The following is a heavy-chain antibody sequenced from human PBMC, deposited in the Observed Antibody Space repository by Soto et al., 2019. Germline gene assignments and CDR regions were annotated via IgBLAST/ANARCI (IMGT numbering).Heavy chain of an antibody. D-gene: IGHD3-16*01. CDR1: GFTLEDYG. CDR3: ARDKIRYENDYPDY. V-gene: IGHV3-43*01. J-gene: IGHJ4*02. Sequence: GGSMGLSSAASGFTLEDYGMHWVRQIQGKRLEWVSFISWNRATTYYAGYGEGRFTVSRDNTKNFVYLQMNSLRIEDSAVYYCARDKIRYENDYPDYWGQGTLVTVSS. CDR2: ISWNRATT.